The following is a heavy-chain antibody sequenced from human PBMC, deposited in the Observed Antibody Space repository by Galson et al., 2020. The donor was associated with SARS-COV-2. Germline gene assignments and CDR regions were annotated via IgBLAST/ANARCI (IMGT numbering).Heavy chain of an antibody. CDR2: IYYSGSN. J-gene: IGHJ4*02. V-gene: IGHV4-59*08. CDR1: GGTISSYY. D-gene: IGHD6-19*01. CDR3: ARHATGPILVYSSGWELDY. Sequence: SETLSLTCTVSGGTISSYYWSWIRQAPGKGLEWIGYIYYSGSNKYNPYLKSRVTISVDTSKNQFSLQLSSMTAADTAVYYCARHATGPILVYSSGWELDYWGQGTLVTVSS.